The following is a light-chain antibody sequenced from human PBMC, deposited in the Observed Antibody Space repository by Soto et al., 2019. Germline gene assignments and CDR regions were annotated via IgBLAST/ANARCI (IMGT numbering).Light chain of an antibody. CDR2: GAS. CDR3: QQYNNWPRT. CDR1: HSVNSH. Sequence: MMMTQSPATLSVSPGERVTLSCRTSHSVNSHVAWYQQKPGQAPRLLIYGASTRATGIPARFSGSGSGTEFTLTISSLQSEDFALYYCQQYNNWPRTFGQGTKVDIK. V-gene: IGKV3-15*01. J-gene: IGKJ1*01.